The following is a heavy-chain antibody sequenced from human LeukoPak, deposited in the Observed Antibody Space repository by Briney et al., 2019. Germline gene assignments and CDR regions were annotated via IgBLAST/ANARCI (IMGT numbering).Heavy chain of an antibody. CDR2: IYPGDSDT. CDR1: GYSFTSYW. J-gene: IGHJ4*02. V-gene: IGHV5-51*01. Sequence: KVGESLKISCKGSGYSFTSYWIGWVRQMPGKGLEWMGIIYPGDSDTRYSPSFQGQVTISADRSISTAYLQWSSLKASDTAMYYCARRNYDILTGYQKDFDYWGQGTLVTVSS. D-gene: IGHD3-9*01. CDR3: ARRNYDILTGYQKDFDY.